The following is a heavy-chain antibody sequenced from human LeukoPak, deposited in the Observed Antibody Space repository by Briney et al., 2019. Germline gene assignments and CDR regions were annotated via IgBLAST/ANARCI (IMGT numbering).Heavy chain of an antibody. CDR2: IYYSGST. Sequence: SETLSLTCTVSGGSISSYYCSWVRQPPGKGLEWIGYIYYSGSTNYNPSLTSRVTISVDTSKNQFSLKLSSVTAADTAVYYCARSRGVIGARGWFDPWGQGTLVTVSS. CDR3: ARSRGVIGARGWFDP. J-gene: IGHJ5*02. V-gene: IGHV4-59*01. CDR1: GGSISSYY. D-gene: IGHD3-10*01.